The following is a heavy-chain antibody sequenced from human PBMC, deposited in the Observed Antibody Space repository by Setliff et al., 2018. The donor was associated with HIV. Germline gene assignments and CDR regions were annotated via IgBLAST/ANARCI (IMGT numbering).Heavy chain of an antibody. J-gene: IGHJ4*02. CDR2: INPANGDT. CDR1: GYTFTSSP. D-gene: IGHD3-22*01. CDR3: TRKGYDDSGYHYFEN. V-gene: IGHV1-3*03. Sequence: ASVKVSCKASGYTFTSSPIHWVRQAPGQRLEWMGWINPANGDTENSQEFQGRVTITRDTSADTVYMEMNGPTSEDMAVYYCTRKGYDDSGYHYFENWGQGTLVTVSS.